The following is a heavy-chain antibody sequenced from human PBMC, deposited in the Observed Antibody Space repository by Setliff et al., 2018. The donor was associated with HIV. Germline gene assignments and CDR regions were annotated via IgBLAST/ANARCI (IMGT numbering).Heavy chain of an antibody. D-gene: IGHD4-17*01. CDR3: TKPTTVVTSYYFDS. V-gene: IGHV5-51*01. CDR1: RYSFTSYW. Sequence: PGESLKISCKASRYSFTSYWIGWVRQMPGKGLEWMGITYPGDSDTRYSPSFQGQIIISADKSISTAYLQWISLKASDTAVYYCTKPTTVVTSYYFDSWGQGTQVTVSS. J-gene: IGHJ4*02. CDR2: TYPGDSDT.